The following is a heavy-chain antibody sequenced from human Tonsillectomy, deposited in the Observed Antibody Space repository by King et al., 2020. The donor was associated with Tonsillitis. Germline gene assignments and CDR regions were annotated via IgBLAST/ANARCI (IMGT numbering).Heavy chain of an antibody. J-gene: IGHJ4*02. V-gene: IGHV1-69*01. D-gene: IGHD3-3*01. CDR3: ARGAKRITIFGVVIKKHAYYFDY. CDR1: GGTFSSYA. Sequence: VQLVESGAEVKKPGSSVKVSCKASGGTFSSYAISWVRQAPGQGLEWMGGIIPIFGTANYAQKFQGRVTITADESTRTAYMELSSLRSEDTAVYYCARGAKRITIFGVVIKKHAYYFDYWGQGTLVTVSS. CDR2: IIPIFGTA.